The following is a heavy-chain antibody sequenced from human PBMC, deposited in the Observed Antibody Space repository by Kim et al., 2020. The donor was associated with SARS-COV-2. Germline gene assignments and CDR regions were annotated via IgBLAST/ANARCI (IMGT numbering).Heavy chain of an antibody. CDR3: AKDGPWFGESPGAFDI. V-gene: IGHV3-30*18. Sequence: GGSLRLSCAASGFTFSSYGMHWVRQAPGKGLEWVAVISYDGSNKYYADYVKGRFTISRDNSKNTLYLQMNSLRAEDTAVYYCAKDGPWFGESPGAFDIWGQGTMVTVSS. CDR1: GFTFSSYG. CDR2: ISYDGSNK. J-gene: IGHJ3*02. D-gene: IGHD3-10*01.